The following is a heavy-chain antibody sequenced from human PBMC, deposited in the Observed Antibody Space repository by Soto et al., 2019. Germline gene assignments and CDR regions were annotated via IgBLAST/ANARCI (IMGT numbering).Heavy chain of an antibody. V-gene: IGHV4-31*03. J-gene: IGHJ6*02. CDR1: GGSISSGGYY. CDR3: ARDNIVVVPAALYGMDV. Sequence: PSETLSLTCTVSGGSISSGGYYWSWIRQHPGKGLEWIGYIYYSGSTYYNPSLKIRVTISVDTSKNQFSLKLSSVTAADTAVYYCARDNIVVVPAALYGMDVWGQGTTVTVSS. D-gene: IGHD2-2*01. CDR2: IYYSGST.